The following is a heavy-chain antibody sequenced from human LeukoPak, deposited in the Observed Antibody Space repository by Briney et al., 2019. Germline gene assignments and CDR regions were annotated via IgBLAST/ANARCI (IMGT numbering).Heavy chain of an antibody. V-gene: IGHV4-59*01. D-gene: IGHD3-3*01. Sequence: SETLSLTCSVSGASISNYYWSWIRQPPGKGLEWIGYIYYSGNTNYNPSLKSRVTLSIDTSKNQFSLRLTSVTAADTAVYYCARKANFWGGYSSYYYYMDVWGKGTTVTVSS. CDR2: IYYSGNT. CDR1: GASISNYY. CDR3: ARKANFWGGYSSYYYYMDV. J-gene: IGHJ6*03.